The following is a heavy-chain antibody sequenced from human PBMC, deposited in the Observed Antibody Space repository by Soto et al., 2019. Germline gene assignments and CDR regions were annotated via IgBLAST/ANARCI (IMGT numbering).Heavy chain of an antibody. CDR3: ARGVGAYYFDY. CDR1: GVTFSTYA. Sequence: QVQLVQSGAEVKKPGSSVKFSCKASGVTFSTYAITWVRQAPGQGLEWLGGTIPIFGTTDYARKFQGRVTITAAESTSTVFIELSSLTSEDTAVYYCARGVGAYYFDYWGQGTLVTVSS. V-gene: IGHV1-69*01. CDR2: TIPIFGTT. D-gene: IGHD1-26*01. J-gene: IGHJ4*02.